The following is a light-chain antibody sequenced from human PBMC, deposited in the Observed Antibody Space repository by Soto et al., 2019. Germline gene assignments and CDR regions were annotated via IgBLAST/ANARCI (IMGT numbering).Light chain of an antibody. V-gene: IGLV2-14*01. CDR1: RGDVGAYNY. J-gene: IGLJ1*01. CDR2: EVN. CDR3: RSYASTSTEV. Sequence: QSSVTQPASVSGSPGQSITISCTGTRGDVGAYNYVSWYQQHPGKAPKLMIYEVNYRPSGVSNRFSGSKSGITASLTISGLQAEDEADYYCRSYASTSTEVFGTGTKVTVL.